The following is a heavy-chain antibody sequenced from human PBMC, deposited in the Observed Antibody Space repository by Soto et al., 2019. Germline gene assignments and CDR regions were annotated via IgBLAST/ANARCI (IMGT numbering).Heavy chain of an antibody. J-gene: IGHJ4*02. CDR1: GGSISSYY. D-gene: IGHD1-20*01. Sequence: SETLSLTCTVSGGSISSYYWSWIRQPPGKGLEWIGYIYYSGSTNYNPSLKSRVTIAVDTSKNQFSLKLSSVTAADTAVYYCGRAITGTLQYYFDYWGQGTLVTVSS. CDR2: IYYSGST. CDR3: GRAITGTLQYYFDY. V-gene: IGHV4-59*01.